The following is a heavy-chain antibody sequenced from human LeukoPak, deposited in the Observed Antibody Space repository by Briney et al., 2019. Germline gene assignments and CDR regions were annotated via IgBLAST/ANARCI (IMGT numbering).Heavy chain of an antibody. D-gene: IGHD6-13*01. CDR3: ARDQKGSSWVGGAFDI. CDR2: IWYDGSNK. Sequence: GGSLRLSCAASGFTFSSYGMHWVRQAPGKGLEWVAVIWYDGSNKYYADSVKGRFTISRDNSKNTLYLQMNSLRAEDTAVYYCARDQKGSSWVGGAFDIWGQGTMVTVSS. CDR1: GFTFSSYG. J-gene: IGHJ3*02. V-gene: IGHV3-33*01.